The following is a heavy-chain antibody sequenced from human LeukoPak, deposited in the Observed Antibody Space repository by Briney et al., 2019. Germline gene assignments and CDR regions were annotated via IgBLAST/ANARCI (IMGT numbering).Heavy chain of an antibody. CDR3: ARLGPYYDFWSGYLPVDY. J-gene: IGHJ4*02. CDR1: GGANSSSRYY. V-gene: IGHV4-39*01. D-gene: IGHD3-3*01. Sequence: SETLSLTCTVSGGANSSSRYYWRWIRQPPGKGLEWIGNIYYSGCTYYNTSLRSRITISVDTSKSQFSLTLNSMTAADTAVYYCARLGPYYDFWSGYLPVDYWGQGTLVTVSS. CDR2: IYYSGCT.